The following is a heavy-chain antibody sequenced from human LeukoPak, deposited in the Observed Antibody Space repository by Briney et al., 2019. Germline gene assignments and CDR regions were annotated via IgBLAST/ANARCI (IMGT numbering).Heavy chain of an antibody. Sequence: SETLSLTCAVSGYSISSSNWWGWIRQPPGKGLGWIGYIYYSGSIYYNPSLKSRVTMSVDTSKNQFSLKLSSVTAVDTAVYYCARSSSSWHAPYYYYYMDVWGKGTTVTVSS. D-gene: IGHD6-13*01. V-gene: IGHV4-28*05. CDR1: GYSISSSNW. CDR2: IYYSGSI. CDR3: ARSSSSWHAPYYYYYMDV. J-gene: IGHJ6*03.